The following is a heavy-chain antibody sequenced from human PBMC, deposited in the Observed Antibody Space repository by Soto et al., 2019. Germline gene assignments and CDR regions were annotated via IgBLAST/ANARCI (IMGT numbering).Heavy chain of an antibody. Sequence: GGSLRLSCAASGFTFSSHAMNWVRQAPGKGLEWVAIISYDGSTKYYADSVKGRFTISRDNAKNTVYLHLNSLRGEDTAVYYCARAQSSTVITSTNFDPWGQGXLVTVSS. CDR1: GFTFSSHA. D-gene: IGHD4-17*01. CDR2: ISYDGSTK. V-gene: IGHV3-30-3*01. CDR3: ARAQSSTVITSTNFDP. J-gene: IGHJ5*02.